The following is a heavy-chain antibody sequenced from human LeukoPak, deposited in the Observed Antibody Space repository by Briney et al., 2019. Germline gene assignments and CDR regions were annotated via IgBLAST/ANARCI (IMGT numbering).Heavy chain of an antibody. CDR3: ARDGLYCSSTSCLDYFDY. CDR1: GFTFSSYW. CDR2: IKQDGSEK. D-gene: IGHD2-2*01. Sequence: GGSLRLSCAASGFTFSSYWMSWVRQAPGKGLEWVANIKQDGSEKYYVDSVKGRFTISRDNAKNSLYLQMNSLRAEDTAVYYCARDGLYCSSTSCLDYFDYWGQGTLVTVSS. J-gene: IGHJ4*02. V-gene: IGHV3-7*01.